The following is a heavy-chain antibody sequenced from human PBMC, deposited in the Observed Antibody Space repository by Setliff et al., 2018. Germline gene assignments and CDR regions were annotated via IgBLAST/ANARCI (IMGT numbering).Heavy chain of an antibody. CDR1: GGTFSSNG. Sequence: ASVKVSCKASGGTFSSNGISWVRQAPGQGLEWMGGINPIFGTTTYAQKFQGRVTITTDESTSTAYMDLSSLTSDDTAIYYCARGRGGASTRDHWGQGTLVTVSS. CDR2: INPIFGTT. D-gene: IGHD1-26*01. J-gene: IGHJ4*02. CDR3: ARGRGGASTRDH. V-gene: IGHV1-69*05.